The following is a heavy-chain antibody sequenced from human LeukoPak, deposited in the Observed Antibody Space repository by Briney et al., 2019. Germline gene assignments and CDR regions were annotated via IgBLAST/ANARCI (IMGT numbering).Heavy chain of an antibody. CDR2: ISSSSSYI. CDR1: GFTFSSYS. J-gene: IGHJ4*02. V-gene: IGHV3-21*01. Sequence: GGSLRLSCAASGFTFSSYSMNWVRQAPGKGLEWVSSISSSSSYIYYADSMKGRFTISRDNAKNSLYLQMNSPRAEDTAVYYCARDLRIAAAGKDYFDYWGQGTLVTVSS. CDR3: ARDLRIAAAGKDYFDY. D-gene: IGHD6-13*01.